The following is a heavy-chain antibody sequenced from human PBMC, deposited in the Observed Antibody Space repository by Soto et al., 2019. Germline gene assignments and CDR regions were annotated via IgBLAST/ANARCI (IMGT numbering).Heavy chain of an antibody. D-gene: IGHD6-25*01. V-gene: IGHV4-34*01. Sequence: QVQLQQWGAGLLKPSETLSLTCAVYGGSFSGYYWCWIRQPPGKGLECIGEINHSGGTNYNPSLKSRVTISIDTSKNQFSLKLSSVTAADTAVYYCARGVRIAAVWGQGTLVTVSS. CDR3: ARGVRIAAV. CDR1: GGSFSGYY. CDR2: INHSGGT. J-gene: IGHJ4*02.